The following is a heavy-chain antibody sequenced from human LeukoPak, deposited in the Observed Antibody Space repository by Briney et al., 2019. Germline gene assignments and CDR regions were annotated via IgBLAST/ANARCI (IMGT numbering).Heavy chain of an antibody. CDR3: ITDLWDTGNYVTHSFDY. CDR2: ISYDGSNK. D-gene: IGHD1-26*01. Sequence: GGSLRLSCAASGFTFSSYWMSWVRQAPGKGLEWVAVISYDGSNKYYADSVKGRFTISRDNSKNTLYLQMNSLKTEDTAVYYCITDLWDTGNYVTHSFDYWGQGTLVTVFS. CDR1: GFTFSSYW. V-gene: IGHV3-30*03. J-gene: IGHJ4*02.